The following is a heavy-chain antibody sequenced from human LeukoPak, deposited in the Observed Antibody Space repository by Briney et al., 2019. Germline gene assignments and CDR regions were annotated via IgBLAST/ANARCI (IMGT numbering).Heavy chain of an antibody. D-gene: IGHD3-22*01. V-gene: IGHV1-69*05. CDR1: GGTFSSYA. CDR2: IIPIFGTA. Sequence: GASVKVSCKASGGTFSSYAISWVRQAPGQGLEWMGRIIPIFGTANYAQKFQGRVTITTDESTSTAYMELSSLRSGDTAVYYCAREVNSSDDYWGQGTLVTVSS. CDR3: AREVNSSDDY. J-gene: IGHJ4*02.